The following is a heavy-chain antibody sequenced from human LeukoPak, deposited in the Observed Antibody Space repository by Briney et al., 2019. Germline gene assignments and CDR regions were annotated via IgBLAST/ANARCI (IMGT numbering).Heavy chain of an antibody. CDR3: VVGGSPGY. J-gene: IGHJ4*02. D-gene: IGHD2-15*01. CDR2: ISTDGYTT. Sequence: PGGSLRLSCAASGLAFSAYKMHWVCQAPRKGLVWVSRISTDGYTTDYADFVQGRFTASRDNTKSTWSLEMNSLRAEDTAVYYCVVGGSPGYWGQGTLVTVSS. V-gene: IGHV3-74*01. CDR1: GLAFSAYK.